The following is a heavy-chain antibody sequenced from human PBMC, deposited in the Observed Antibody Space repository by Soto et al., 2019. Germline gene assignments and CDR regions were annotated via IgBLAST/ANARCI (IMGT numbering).Heavy chain of an antibody. CDR1: GGAFSGYY. Sequence: SETLSLTCAVYGGAFSGYYCIWSRHPPCKGLEWIGEINHSGSTNYNPSLKSRVTISVDTSKNQFSLKLSSVTAADTAVYYCARGLAARLYYYYGMDVWGQGTTVTVSS. D-gene: IGHD6-6*01. CDR2: INHSGST. CDR3: ARGLAARLYYYYGMDV. V-gene: IGHV4-34*01. J-gene: IGHJ6*02.